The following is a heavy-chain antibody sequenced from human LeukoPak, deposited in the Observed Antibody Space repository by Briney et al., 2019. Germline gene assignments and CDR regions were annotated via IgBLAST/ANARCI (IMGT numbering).Heavy chain of an antibody. CDR1: GGSISSYY. CDR2: IYYSGST. J-gene: IGHJ1*01. Sequence: RSSETLSLTCTVSGGSISSYYWSWIRQPPGKGLEWIGYIYYSGSTNYNPSLKSRVTISVDTSKNQFSLKLGSVTAADTAVYYCARSEMYYYDSSGYYPKYFQHWGQGTLVTVSS. CDR3: ARSEMYYYDSSGYYPKYFQH. D-gene: IGHD3-22*01. V-gene: IGHV4-59*01.